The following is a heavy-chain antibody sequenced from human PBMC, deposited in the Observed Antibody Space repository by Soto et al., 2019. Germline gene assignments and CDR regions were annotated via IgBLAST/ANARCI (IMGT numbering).Heavy chain of an antibody. CDR1: GGSISSSSYY. D-gene: IGHD2-15*01. V-gene: IGHV4-39*01. J-gene: IGHJ3*02. CDR2: ICYSGSA. CDR3: ARQGSRAFDI. Sequence: SETLSLTCTVSGGSISSSSYYWGWIRQPPGRGLEWMANICYSGSAYYNPSLKSRVSTSVDTSKNQFSLKLRSVTAADTAVYYCARQGSRAFDIWGQGTMVTVSS.